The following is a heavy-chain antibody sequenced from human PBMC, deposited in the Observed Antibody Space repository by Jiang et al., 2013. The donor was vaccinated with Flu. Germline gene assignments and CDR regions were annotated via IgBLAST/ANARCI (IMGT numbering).Heavy chain of an antibody. Sequence: SQTFSLTCAISGDSVSSNSAAWNWIRQSPSRGLEWLGRTYYRSKWYNDYAVSVKSRITINPDTSKNQFSLQLNSVTPEDTAVYYCARGAQYYDILTGYSPQWFDPWGQGTLVTVSS. V-gene: IGHV6-1*01. J-gene: IGHJ5*02. CDR2: TYYRSKWYN. CDR1: GDSVSSNSAA. CDR3: ARGAQYYDILTGYSPQWFDP. D-gene: IGHD3-9*01.